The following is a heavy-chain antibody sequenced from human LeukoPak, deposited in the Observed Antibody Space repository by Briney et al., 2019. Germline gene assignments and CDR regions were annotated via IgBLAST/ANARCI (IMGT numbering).Heavy chain of an antibody. CDR3: ATSGGYYYYMDV. CDR2: IWYDGSNK. J-gene: IGHJ6*03. D-gene: IGHD6-19*01. CDR1: GFTFSSYG. Sequence: PGGSLRLSCAASGFTFSSYGMHWVRQAPGKGLEWVAVIWYDGSNKYYADSVKGRFTISRDNSKNTLYLQMNSLRVEDTAVYYCATSGGYYYYMDVWGKGTTVTVSS. V-gene: IGHV3-33*01.